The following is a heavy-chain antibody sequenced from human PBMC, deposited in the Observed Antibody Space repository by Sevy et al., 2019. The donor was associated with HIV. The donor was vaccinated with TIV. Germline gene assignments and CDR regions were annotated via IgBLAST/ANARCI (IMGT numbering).Heavy chain of an antibody. J-gene: IGHJ4*02. D-gene: IGHD3-16*02. CDR3: ARDVSGGERLGQLSAYFDY. CDR2: ISFNGGNK. V-gene: IGHV3-30-3*01. CDR1: GFPFTTYA. Sequence: GGSLRLSCAASGFPFTTYAVHWVRQAPGKGLEWLAVISFNGGNKFYADSGSGRFTSSRDNSENTMYLQMNSLRVEDTAMYYCARDVSGGERLGQLSAYFDYWGQGTLVTVSS.